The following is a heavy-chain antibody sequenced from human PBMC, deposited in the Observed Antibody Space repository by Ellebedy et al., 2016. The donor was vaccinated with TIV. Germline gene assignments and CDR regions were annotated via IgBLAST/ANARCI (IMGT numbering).Heavy chain of an antibody. D-gene: IGHD3-10*01. Sequence: GESLKISXRGSGYSFTSSSIGWVRQMPGKGLEWMGIINPGDSGTRYSPSFQGQVTISADKSISTAYLQWSSLKATDTAMYFCARSSYYYGSGSYYNHWGQGTLVTVSS. V-gene: IGHV5-51*01. J-gene: IGHJ4*02. CDR2: INPGDSGT. CDR3: ARSSYYYGSGSYYNH. CDR1: GYSFTSSS.